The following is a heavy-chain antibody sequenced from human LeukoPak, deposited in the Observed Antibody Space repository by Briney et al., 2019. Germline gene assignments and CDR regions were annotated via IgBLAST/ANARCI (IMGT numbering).Heavy chain of an antibody. CDR3: AKRLGYDYEHYDY. CDR2: ISDSGGRT. Sequence: GGSLRLSCTLSGLTFSNYAMSWVRQAPGRGLEWVSVISDSGGRTNYADSVKGRFTISRDNSRNTLFLQLSSLRDDDTAIYYCAKRLGYDYEHYDYWGQGALVTVTS. J-gene: IGHJ4*02. D-gene: IGHD5-18*01. CDR1: GLTFSNYA. V-gene: IGHV3-23*01.